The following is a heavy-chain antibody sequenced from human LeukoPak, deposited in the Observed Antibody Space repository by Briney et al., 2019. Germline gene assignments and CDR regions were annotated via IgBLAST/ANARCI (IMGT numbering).Heavy chain of an antibody. D-gene: IGHD6-13*01. J-gene: IGHJ1*01. Sequence: PGGSLRLSCAAAGLTFSSYDMYWVRQTPGKGPEWVSYISASGTSIKYADSVKGRFTISRDNAKNLVYLQMDSLRAEDTAVYYCVPPAAGLHRTISTEYFQRWRGGTEVIVPS. CDR2: ISASGTSI. CDR1: GLTFSSYD. V-gene: IGHV3-48*03. CDR3: VPPAAGLHRTISTEYFQR.